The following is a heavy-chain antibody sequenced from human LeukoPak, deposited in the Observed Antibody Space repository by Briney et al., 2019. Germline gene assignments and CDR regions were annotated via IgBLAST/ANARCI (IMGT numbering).Heavy chain of an antibody. D-gene: IGHD3-3*01. CDR2: IFTSGST. J-gene: IGHJ4*02. Sequence: SETLSLTCTVSGGSISSYYWSWIRQPAGKGLEWIGRIFTSGSTNYNPSLKSRVTMSVDTSKNQFSLKLSSVTAADTAVYYCARGGWEGYYLSRLYFDYWGQGTLVTVSS. CDR1: GGSISSYY. CDR3: ARGGWEGYYLSRLYFDY. V-gene: IGHV4-4*07.